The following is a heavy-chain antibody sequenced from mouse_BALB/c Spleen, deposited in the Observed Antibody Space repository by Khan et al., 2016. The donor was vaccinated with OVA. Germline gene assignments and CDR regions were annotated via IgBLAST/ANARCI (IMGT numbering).Heavy chain of an antibody. J-gene: IGHJ3*01. CDR2: IYPGTNST. CDR3: ARDGPDGAWFVY. V-gene: IGHV1-76*01. D-gene: IGHD2-3*01. Sequence: QVQLKESGTELVRPGASVKLSCKTSGYIFTSYWIHWVKQRSGQGLEWIARIYPGTNSTYYNEKFKGKAALTADKSSSTAYMQLSTLKSEDSAVYFCARDGPDGAWFVYWGQGTLVTVAA. CDR1: GYIFTSYW.